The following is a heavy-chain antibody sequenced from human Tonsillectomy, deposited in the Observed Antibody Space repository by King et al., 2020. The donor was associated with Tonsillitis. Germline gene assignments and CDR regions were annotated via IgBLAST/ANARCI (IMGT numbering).Heavy chain of an antibody. Sequence: VQLVESGGGVVQPGRSLRLSCAASGFTFSSSAMHWVRQAPGQGLEWVALLSYDGSTKYYADSVKGRFTISRDNSKNTLYLQMNSLRPEDTALYYCARDYASASDFAFEYWGRGILVTVSS. CDR1: GFTFSSSA. J-gene: IGHJ4*02. D-gene: IGHD2-2*01. CDR2: LSYDGSTK. V-gene: IGHV3-30-3*01. CDR3: ARDYASASDFAFEY.